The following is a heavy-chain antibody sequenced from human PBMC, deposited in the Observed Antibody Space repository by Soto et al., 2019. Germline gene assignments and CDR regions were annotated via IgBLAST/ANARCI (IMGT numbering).Heavy chain of an antibody. Sequence: QITLKESGPTLVKPTQTLTLTCTFSGFSLSTSGVGVGWIRQPPGKALEWLALIYWDDDKRYSPSLNSRLTITKDXXXXXXVLTMXXMDXXDTATYYCAHSRPPRLLDYWGQGTLVTVSS. CDR3: AHSRPPRLLDY. CDR1: GFSLSTSGVG. V-gene: IGHV2-5*02. D-gene: IGHD6-6*01. CDR2: IYWDDDK. J-gene: IGHJ4*02.